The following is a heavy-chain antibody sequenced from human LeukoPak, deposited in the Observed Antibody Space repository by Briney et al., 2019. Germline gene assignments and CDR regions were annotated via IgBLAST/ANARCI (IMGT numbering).Heavy chain of an antibody. J-gene: IGHJ4*02. Sequence: SETLSLTCTVSGSSISSSSYYWGWIRQPPGKGLEWIGSIYYSGSTYYNPSLKSRVTISVDTPKNQFSLKLSSVTAADTAVYYCVGYSYGRETFDYWGQGTLVTVSS. CDR3: VGYSYGRETFDY. V-gene: IGHV4-39*01. D-gene: IGHD5-18*01. CDR2: IYYSGST. CDR1: GSSISSSSYY.